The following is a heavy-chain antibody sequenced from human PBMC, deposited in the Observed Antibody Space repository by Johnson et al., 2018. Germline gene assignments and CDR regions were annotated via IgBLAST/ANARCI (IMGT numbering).Heavy chain of an antibody. Sequence: QVQLVQSGGGVVQPGRSLRLSCEASGFTFRNYGMPGVRPAPGRGLEWLAVIWSNGINTYYADSVKGRFGISRDNSKNTLFLQLNSLRAEDTAVYFCVRERAPFDAFDIWGQGTMVTVSS. J-gene: IGHJ3*02. V-gene: IGHV3-33*01. CDR2: IWSNGINT. CDR1: GFTFRNYG. CDR3: VRERAPFDAFDI.